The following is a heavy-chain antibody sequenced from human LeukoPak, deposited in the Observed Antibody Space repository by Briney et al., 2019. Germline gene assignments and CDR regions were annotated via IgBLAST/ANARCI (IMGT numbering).Heavy chain of an antibody. D-gene: IGHD5-24*01. CDR2: FYVGGAT. Sequence: GGSLRLSCAASGFTVSSSYMSWVRQASGKGLEWVSVFYVGGATYYADSVKGRFTISRDNSENTLYLQMKSLRAEDTAVYYCARGDGYNFFHYWGQGTLVTVSS. CDR3: ARGDGYNFFHY. V-gene: IGHV3-53*01. J-gene: IGHJ4*02. CDR1: GFTVSSSY.